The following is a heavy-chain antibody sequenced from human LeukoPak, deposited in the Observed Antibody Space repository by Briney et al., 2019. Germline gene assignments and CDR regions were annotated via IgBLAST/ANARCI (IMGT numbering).Heavy chain of an antibody. J-gene: IGHJ4*02. CDR3: ARDREFCISTSCYKPLDY. CDR2: INTDGSST. CDR1: GFTFSSFW. Sequence: QPGGSLRLSCAASGFTFSSFWMHWVRQAPGEGLVWVSRINTDGSSTTYADSVKGRFTISRDNAKNTLYLQMNSPRAEDTAVYYCARDREFCISTSCYKPLDYWGQGTLVTVSS. V-gene: IGHV3-74*01. D-gene: IGHD2-2*02.